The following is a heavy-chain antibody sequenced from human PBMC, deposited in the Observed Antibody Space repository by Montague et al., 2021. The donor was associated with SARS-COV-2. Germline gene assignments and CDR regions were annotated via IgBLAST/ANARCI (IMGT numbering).Heavy chain of an antibody. Sequence: SETLSLTCTASGGSISSYYWSWIRQSPGKGLEWFGYVHYTGSTKYNPSLKTRVTLSLDTPKNHFSLRLNSVTAADTAVYYCARAQNICFIANCVNYFDLWGLGALVSVSS. CDR2: VHYTGST. J-gene: IGHJ4*02. D-gene: IGHD1-1*01. CDR1: GGSISSYY. V-gene: IGHV4-59*01. CDR3: ARAQNICFIANCVNYFDL.